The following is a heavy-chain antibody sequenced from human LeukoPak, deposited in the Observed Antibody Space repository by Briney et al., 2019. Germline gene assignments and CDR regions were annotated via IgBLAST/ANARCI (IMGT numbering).Heavy chain of an antibody. CDR2: IWYDGSNK. J-gene: IGHJ4*02. Sequence: GGSLRLSCAASGFTFSSYGMHWVRQAPGKGLEGVAVIWYDGSNKYYADSVKGRFTISRDNSKNTLYLQMNSLRAEDTAVYYCARALGDSGYFDYWGQGTLVTVSS. CDR1: GFTFSSYG. D-gene: IGHD1-26*01. V-gene: IGHV3-33*01. CDR3: ARALGDSGYFDY.